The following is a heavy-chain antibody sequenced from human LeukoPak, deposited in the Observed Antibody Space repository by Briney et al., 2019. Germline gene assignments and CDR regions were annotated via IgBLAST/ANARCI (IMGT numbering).Heavy chain of an antibody. V-gene: IGHV3-23*01. CDR2: ISGSGGST. CDR3: AKEGGLYDSGGYYDY. D-gene: IGHD3-3*01. Sequence: GGSLRLSCAVSGFTFSSYWMNWVRQAPGKGPEWVSAISGSGGSTYYADSVKGRFTISRDNSQNTVYLQMNSLRAEDTGVYNCAKEGGLYDSGGYYDYWGQGTLVTVSS. CDR1: GFTFSSYW. J-gene: IGHJ4*02.